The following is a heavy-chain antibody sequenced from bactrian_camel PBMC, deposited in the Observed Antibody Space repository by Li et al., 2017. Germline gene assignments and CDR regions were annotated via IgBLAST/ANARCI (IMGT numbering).Heavy chain of an antibody. CDR3: ATDASVRPDATLTHRLGYCGYAY. V-gene: IGHV3S60*01. J-gene: IGHJ4*01. CDR2: INHDGGT. Sequence: HVQLVESGGGSVQAGETLRLSCTPSGVPFDDSSMGWYRQAPGNDCEMVAFINHDGGTLYAESVKGRFTISQDSAKTTVYLQMTDLKPEDTAVYYCATDASVRPDATLTHRLGYCGYAYWGQGTQVTVS. D-gene: IGHD1*01. CDR1: GVPFDDSS.